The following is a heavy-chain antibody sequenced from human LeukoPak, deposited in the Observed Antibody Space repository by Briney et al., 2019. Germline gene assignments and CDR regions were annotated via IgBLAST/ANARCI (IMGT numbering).Heavy chain of an antibody. CDR3: ARFGPLCYYHYTDV. J-gene: IGHJ6*03. V-gene: IGHV3-7*01. D-gene: IGHD3/OR15-3a*01. CDR1: GFTFSSYC. CDR2: IKQDGSEE. Sequence: GGSLRLSCAASGFTFSSYCMTWVRQAPGKGLEWLANIKQDGSEEYYVDSVKGRFTISRDNAKNSLYLQMNSLRAEDTAVYYCARFGPLCYYHYTDVWGKGTTVTVSS.